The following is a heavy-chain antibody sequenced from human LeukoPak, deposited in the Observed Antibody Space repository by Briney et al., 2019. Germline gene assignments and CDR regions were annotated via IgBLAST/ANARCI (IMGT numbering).Heavy chain of an antibody. Sequence: GGSLRLSCAASGFTFSSYAMSWVRQAPGKGLEWVSAISGSGGSTYYADSVKGRFTISRDNSKNTLYLQMNSLRAEDTAVYYCAKGAGNDFWSGHYHYYYYYMDVWGKGTTVTVSS. D-gene: IGHD3-3*01. CDR2: ISGSGGST. CDR1: GFTFSSYA. J-gene: IGHJ6*03. CDR3: AKGAGNDFWSGHYHYYYYYMDV. V-gene: IGHV3-23*01.